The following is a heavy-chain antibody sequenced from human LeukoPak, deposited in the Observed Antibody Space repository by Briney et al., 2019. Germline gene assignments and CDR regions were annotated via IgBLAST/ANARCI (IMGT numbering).Heavy chain of an antibody. D-gene: IGHD3-10*01. Sequence: PSETLSLTCTVSGGSISSYYWSWIRQPPGKGLEWIGYIYYSGSTNYNPSLKSRVTISVDTSKNQFSLKLSSVTAADTAVYYCARLYGSGSDFDFWGRGTMVTVSS. V-gene: IGHV4-59*08. CDR1: GGSISSYY. CDR2: IYYSGST. J-gene: IGHJ3*01. CDR3: ARLYGSGSDFDF.